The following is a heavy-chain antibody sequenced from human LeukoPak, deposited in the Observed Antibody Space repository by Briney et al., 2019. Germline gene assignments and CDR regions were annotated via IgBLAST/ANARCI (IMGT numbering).Heavy chain of an antibody. CDR3: ARSGLGYCSGGSCYDY. CDR2: INSSSSYI. D-gene: IGHD2-15*01. J-gene: IGHJ4*02. V-gene: IGHV3-21*01. CDR1: GFTFSSYS. Sequence: GGSLRLSRAASGFTFSSYSMNWVRQAPGKGLEWVSSINSSSSYIYYVGSVKGRFTISRDNAKNSLYLQMNSLRAEDTAVYYCARSGLGYCSGGSCYDYWGQGTLVTVSS.